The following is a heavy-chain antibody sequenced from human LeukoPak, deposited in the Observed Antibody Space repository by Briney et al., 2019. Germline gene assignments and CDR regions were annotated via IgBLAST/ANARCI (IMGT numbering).Heavy chain of an antibody. V-gene: IGHV4-34*01. CDR2: INHSGST. CDR3: ARVSKVYYYYMDV. CDR1: GGSISSYH. Sequence: SETLSLTCTVSGGSISSYHWSWIRQPPGKGLEWIGEINHSGSTNYNPSLKSRVTISVDTSKNQFSLRLSSVTAADTAVYYCARVSKVYYYYMDVWGKGTTVTVSS. J-gene: IGHJ6*03.